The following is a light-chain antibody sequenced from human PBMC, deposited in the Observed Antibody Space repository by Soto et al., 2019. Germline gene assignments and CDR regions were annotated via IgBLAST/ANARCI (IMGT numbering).Light chain of an antibody. CDR2: DVI. CDR3: TSYTSSGTHV. V-gene: IGLV2-14*01. CDR1: TSDVGGYNY. J-gene: IGLJ1*01. Sequence: QSVLTQPASVSGSPGQSITISCTGTTSDVGGYNYVSWHQQHPGKAPKLMIYDVINRPSGVSNRFSGSKSGNTASLTISGLQAEDEADYYCTSYTSSGTHVFGSGTKLTVL.